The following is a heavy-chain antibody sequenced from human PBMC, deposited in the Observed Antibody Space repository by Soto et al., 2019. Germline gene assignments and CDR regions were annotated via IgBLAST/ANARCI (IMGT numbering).Heavy chain of an antibody. Sequence: GGSLRLSCAASGFSFNTYAMSWVRQAPGKGLEWVSSISSSGRSPYYTDSVKGRFTISRDTSKNTLYLQMNSLRAEDTAIYYCAKMRTASTIDYWGQGTLVTVSS. V-gene: IGHV3-23*01. J-gene: IGHJ4*02. CDR3: AKMRTASTIDY. D-gene: IGHD5-18*01. CDR1: GFSFNTYA. CDR2: ISSSGRSP.